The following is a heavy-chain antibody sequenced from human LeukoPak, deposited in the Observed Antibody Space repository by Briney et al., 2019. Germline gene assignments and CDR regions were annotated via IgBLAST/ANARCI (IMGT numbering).Heavy chain of an antibody. Sequence: GGSLRLSCAASGFTFSRYWMYWVRQAPGKGLVWVSRISSDGSSTSYADSVKGRFTISRDNAKNTVYLQMNSLRAEDTAVYYCARDEAGREMPTGPWGQGTLVTVSS. V-gene: IGHV3-74*01. D-gene: IGHD5-24*01. CDR3: ARDEAGREMPTGP. J-gene: IGHJ5*02. CDR1: GFTFSRYW. CDR2: ISSDGSST.